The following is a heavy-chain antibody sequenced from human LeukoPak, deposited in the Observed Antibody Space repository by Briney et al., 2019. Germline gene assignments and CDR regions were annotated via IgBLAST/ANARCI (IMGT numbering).Heavy chain of an antibody. CDR3: ARSRQRDYDSNPAIDY. D-gene: IGHD3-22*01. CDR2: IYYSGST. V-gene: IGHV4-31*03. J-gene: IGHJ4*02. CDR1: GGSISSGGYY. Sequence: SETLSLTCTVSGGSISSGGYYWSWIRQHPGKGLEWIGYIYYSGSTYYNPSLKSRVTISVDTSKNQFSLKLSSVTAADTAVYYCARSRQRDYDSNPAIDYWGQGTLVTFSS.